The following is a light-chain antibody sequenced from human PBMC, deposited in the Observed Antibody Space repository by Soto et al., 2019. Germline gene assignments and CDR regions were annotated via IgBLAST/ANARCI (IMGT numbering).Light chain of an antibody. Sequence: QSVLTQPASVSGSPGQSITISCTGTSSDVGVYNYVSWYQQHPGKAPKLLIYVVTNRPSGVSNRFSGSKSGNTASLTISGLQAVDEADYYCSSYTTSSTVVFGGGTKVTVL. V-gene: IGLV2-14*01. CDR1: SSDVGVYNY. CDR3: SSYTTSSTVV. CDR2: VVT. J-gene: IGLJ3*02.